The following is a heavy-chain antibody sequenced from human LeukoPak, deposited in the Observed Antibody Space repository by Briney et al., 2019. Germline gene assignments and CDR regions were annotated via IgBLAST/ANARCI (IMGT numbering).Heavy chain of an antibody. J-gene: IGHJ3*02. CDR2: INHSGST. CDR3: ARGGYYDFWSGYLGAFDI. Sequence: PSETLSLTCAVYGGSFSGYYWSWIRQPPGKGLEWIGEINHSGSTNYNPSLKSRVTISVDTSKNQFSLKLSSVTAADTAVYYCARGGYYDFWSGYLGAFDIWGQGTMVTVSS. V-gene: IGHV4-34*01. CDR1: GGSFSGYY. D-gene: IGHD3-3*01.